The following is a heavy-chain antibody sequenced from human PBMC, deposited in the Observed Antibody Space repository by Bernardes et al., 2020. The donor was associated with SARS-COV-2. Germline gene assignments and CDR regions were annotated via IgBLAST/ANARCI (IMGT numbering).Heavy chain of an antibody. Sequence: ASVKVSCKASGYTFTSYGISWVRQAPGQGLEWMGWISAYNGTTTYAQKLQGRVTMTTDTSTSTAYMELRSLRSDDTAVYYCARELDIVVVPARTLYVDVWGQGTTVTVSS. J-gene: IGHJ6*02. CDR2: ISAYNGTT. V-gene: IGHV1-18*01. CDR1: GYTFTSYG. CDR3: ARELDIVVVPARTLYVDV. D-gene: IGHD2-2*03.